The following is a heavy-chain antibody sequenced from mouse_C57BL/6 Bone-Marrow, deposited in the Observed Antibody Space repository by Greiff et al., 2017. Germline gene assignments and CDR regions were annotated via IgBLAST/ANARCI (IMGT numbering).Heavy chain of an antibody. D-gene: IGHD1-1*01. CDR1: GFNIKDDY. V-gene: IGHV14-4*01. CDR2: IDPENGDT. Sequence: EVHLVESGAELVRPGASVKLSCTASGFNIKDDYMHWVKQRPEQGLEWIGWIDPENGDTEYASKFQGKATITADTSSNTAYLKLSSLTSEDTAVYYCTTYYYGSSFFDYWGQGTTLTVSS. CDR3: TTYYYGSSFFDY. J-gene: IGHJ2*01.